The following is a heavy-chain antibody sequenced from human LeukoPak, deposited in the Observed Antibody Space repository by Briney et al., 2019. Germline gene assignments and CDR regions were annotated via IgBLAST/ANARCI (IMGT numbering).Heavy chain of an antibody. CDR2: ISYDGSNR. D-gene: IGHD6-19*01. J-gene: IGHJ3*02. V-gene: IGHV3-30*04. CDR1: GFTFSSYA. Sequence: GGSLRLSCAVSGFTFSSYAMHWVRQAPGKGLEWVAVISYDGSNRYYADSVKGRFTISRDNSKNTLYLQMNSLRAEDTAVYYCARSGSSGWSPWGDAFDIWGQGTMVTVSS. CDR3: ARSGSSGWSPWGDAFDI.